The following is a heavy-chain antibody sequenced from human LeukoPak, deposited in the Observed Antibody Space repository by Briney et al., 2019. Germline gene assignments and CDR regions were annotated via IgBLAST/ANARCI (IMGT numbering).Heavy chain of an antibody. CDR3: ARSRSSWSNYLDY. Sequence: SETLSLTCTVSGGSISSYYWSWIRQPPGKGLEWIGYISYSGTTNYNPSLKSRVTILVDTSKNQFSLKLTSVTAADTAVYYCARSRSSWSNYLDYWGQGTLVTVSS. J-gene: IGHJ4*02. V-gene: IGHV4-59*01. D-gene: IGHD6-13*01. CDR2: ISYSGTT. CDR1: GGSISSYY.